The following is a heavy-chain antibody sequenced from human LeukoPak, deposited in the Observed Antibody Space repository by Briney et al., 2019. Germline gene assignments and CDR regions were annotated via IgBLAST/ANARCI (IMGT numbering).Heavy chain of an antibody. Sequence: SETLSLTCAIYGGSFGHYYWSWIRQSPGKGLEWIGEINHDGVTNYNPSLKSRVTISVDTSKSQFSLKVNSVTAADTAVYYCAKDIAVALPDAFDIWGRGTMVIVSS. J-gene: IGHJ3*02. CDR1: GGSFGHYY. CDR3: AKDIAVALPDAFDI. V-gene: IGHV4-34*01. CDR2: INHDGVT. D-gene: IGHD6-19*01.